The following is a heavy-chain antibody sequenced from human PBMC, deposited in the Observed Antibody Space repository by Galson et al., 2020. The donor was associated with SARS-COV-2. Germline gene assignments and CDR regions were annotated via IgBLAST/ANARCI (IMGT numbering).Heavy chain of an antibody. CDR1: GFTFSIYG. D-gene: IGHD3-3*01. Sequence: GESLKISCAASGFTFSIYGIHWVRQAPGKGLEWVAVIWNDGSTKYYADSVKGRFTISRDNSKNTLYLQMNSLRADDTAVYYCARASGPFDYWGQGTLVTVSS. V-gene: IGHV3-33*01. CDR2: IWNDGSTK. CDR3: ARASGPFDY. J-gene: IGHJ4*02.